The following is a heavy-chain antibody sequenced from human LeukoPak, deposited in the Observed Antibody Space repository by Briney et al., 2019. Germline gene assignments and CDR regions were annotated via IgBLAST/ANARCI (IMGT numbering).Heavy chain of an antibody. V-gene: IGHV3-23*01. CDR3: ASGYCDGGTCPDH. CDR1: GFTFSIYG. J-gene: IGHJ4*02. D-gene: IGHD2-2*03. CDR2: VTRTGGNT. Sequence: GGSLRLSCAASGFTFSIYGMSWVRQAPGKGLEWVSSVTRTGGNTYYADSVKGRFAISRDNSKNTVYLQMNSLGAGDTAVYYCASGYCDGGTCPDHWGQGTLVIVSS.